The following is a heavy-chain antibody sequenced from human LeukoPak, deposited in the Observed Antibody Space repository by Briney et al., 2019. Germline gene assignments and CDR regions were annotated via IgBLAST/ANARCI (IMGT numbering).Heavy chain of an antibody. CDR2: ISGSGGST. J-gene: IGHJ2*01. CDR1: GFTFSSYA. D-gene: IGHD2-2*01. CDR3: AKSRRPARAYWYFDL. Sequence: GSLRLSCAASGFTFSSYAMSWVRQAPGKGLEWVSAISGSGGSTYYADSVKGRFTITRDNSKNTLYLQMNSRRAEDTAVYYCAKSRRPARAYWYFDLWGRGTLATVSS. V-gene: IGHV3-23*01.